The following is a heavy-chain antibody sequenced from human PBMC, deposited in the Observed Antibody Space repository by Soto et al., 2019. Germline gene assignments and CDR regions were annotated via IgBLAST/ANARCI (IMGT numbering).Heavy chain of an antibody. CDR1: GDSIRGSSYY. Sequence: QLQLQESGPGLVKPSETLSLTCTVSGDSIRGSSYYWAWIRQPPGQELEWIGTVYYSGSTYYHPSLRSRVPLSVDPSKNQFSLRLTSVNATDTGTYFCARHGGTTPFDFWGQGMQVAVSS. V-gene: IGHV4-39*01. CDR3: ARHGGTTPFDF. J-gene: IGHJ4*02. D-gene: IGHD4-17*01. CDR2: VYYSGST.